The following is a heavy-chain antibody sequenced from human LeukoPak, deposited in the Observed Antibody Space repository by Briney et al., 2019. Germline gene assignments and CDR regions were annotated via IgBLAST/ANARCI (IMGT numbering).Heavy chain of an antibody. CDR3: AKQLRDSVVVPAAKFDY. D-gene: IGHD2-2*01. V-gene: IGHV4-59*08. CDR2: IYYSGST. J-gene: IGHJ4*02. Sequence: SETLSLTCTVSGGSISGYYWSWIRQPPGKGLEYIGYIYYSGSTNYSPSLKSRVTISVDTSKHQFSLKLSSVTAADTAVYYCAKQLRDSVVVPAAKFDYWGQGTLVTVSS. CDR1: GGSISGYY.